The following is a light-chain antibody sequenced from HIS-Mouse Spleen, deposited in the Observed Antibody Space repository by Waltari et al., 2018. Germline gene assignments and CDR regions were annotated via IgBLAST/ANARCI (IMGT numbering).Light chain of an antibody. CDR1: QSLLHSNGYNY. J-gene: IGKJ3*01. CDR2: LGS. Sequence: DVVMTQSPLSLPVTPGEPASLSCRSSQSLLHSNGYNYLDWYLQKPGQSPQLLIYLGSNRASGVPDRFSGSGSGTDFTLKISRVEAEDVGVYYCMQALQTHTFGPGTKVDIK. CDR3: MQALQTHT. V-gene: IGKV2-28*01.